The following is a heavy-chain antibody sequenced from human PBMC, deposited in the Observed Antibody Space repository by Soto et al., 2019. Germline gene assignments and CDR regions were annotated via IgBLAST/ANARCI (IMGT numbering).Heavy chain of an antibody. CDR2: ISGSGGST. J-gene: IGHJ4*02. Sequence: GGSLRLSCVASGFTFSSYAMSWVRQAPGKGLEWVSAISGSGGSTYYADSVKGRFTISRDNSKNTLYLQMNSLRAEDTAVYYCAKDGPITIFGVVTPSYDYWGQGTLVTVSS. D-gene: IGHD3-3*01. CDR3: AKDGPITIFGVVTPSYDY. CDR1: GFTFSSYA. V-gene: IGHV3-23*01.